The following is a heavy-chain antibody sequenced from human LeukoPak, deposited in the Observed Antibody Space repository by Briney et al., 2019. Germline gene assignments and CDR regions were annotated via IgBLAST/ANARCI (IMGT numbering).Heavy chain of an antibody. V-gene: IGHV4-59*01. J-gene: IGHJ4*02. CDR2: IYYSGSA. CDR1: GGSITSYY. CDR3: ARGRYWSDYYYFDY. D-gene: IGHD3-3*01. Sequence: SETLSLTCTVSGGSITSYYWSWIRQPPGQVLERIGYIYYSGSANYNPSLKSRLTISVDTSKNQFSLKLSSVTAADTAVYYCARGRYWSDYYYFDYWGQGTLVTVSS.